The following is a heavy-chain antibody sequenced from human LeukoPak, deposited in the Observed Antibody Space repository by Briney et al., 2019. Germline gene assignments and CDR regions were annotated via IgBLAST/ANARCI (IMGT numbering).Heavy chain of an antibody. CDR1: GFSFSSHA. J-gene: IGHJ4*02. D-gene: IGHD1-26*01. V-gene: IGHV3-23*01. CDR2: LSGSGDFK. CDR3: AKMSGYRATYPPDY. Sequence: PGGSLRLSCSASGFSFSSHAMTWVRQAPGKGLEWVSALSGSGDFKYYADSVKGRFTIPRDNSKNTLYLQMNSLRAEDTAVYYCAKMSGYRATYPPDYWGQGALVTVSS.